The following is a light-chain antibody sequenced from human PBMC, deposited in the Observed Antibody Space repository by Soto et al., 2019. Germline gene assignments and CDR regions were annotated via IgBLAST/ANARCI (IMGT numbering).Light chain of an antibody. CDR1: QTINSN. CDR3: HQYDNWPRT. V-gene: IGKV3D-15*01. Sequence: EIVMTQSPATLSVSPGERATLSCRASQTINSNLAWYQQKPGQAPRLLIHGASFRATGIPARFSGSWSGTEFTLTINSLQSDDFAVYYCHQYDNWPRTFGQGTKLDIK. J-gene: IGKJ2*01. CDR2: GAS.